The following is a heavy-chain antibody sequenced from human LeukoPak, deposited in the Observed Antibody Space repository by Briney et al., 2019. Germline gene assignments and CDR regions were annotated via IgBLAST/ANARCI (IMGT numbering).Heavy chain of an antibody. CDR1: GFTFSNAW. V-gene: IGHV3-15*01. CDR2: IKSKTYGGTT. Sequence: GGSLRLSCAASGFTFSNAWMSWVRQAPGKGLEWFGRIKSKTYGGTTDYAAPVKGRFTISRYDSKNTMYLKMNSLKTEDTAVYYCTTTVGRGRYDFWSTYYYYSYYMAVWGKGTTVTVSS. J-gene: IGHJ6*03. D-gene: IGHD3-3*01. CDR3: TTTVGRGRYDFWSTYYYYSYYMAV.